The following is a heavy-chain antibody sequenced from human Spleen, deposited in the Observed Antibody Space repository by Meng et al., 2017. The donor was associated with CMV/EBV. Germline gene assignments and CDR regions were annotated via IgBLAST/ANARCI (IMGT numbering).Heavy chain of an antibody. V-gene: IGHV1-46*01. J-gene: IGHJ4*02. Sequence: KASGYNFSRYYMHWVRQAPGQGLEWMGIINPSGGSTSYAQKFQGRVTMTRDTSTNTVYMELSSLRSEDTAVYYCASGGHTYMAYFDYWGQGTLVTVSS. D-gene: IGHD5-18*01. CDR2: INPSGGST. CDR1: GYNFSRYY. CDR3: ASGGHTYMAYFDY.